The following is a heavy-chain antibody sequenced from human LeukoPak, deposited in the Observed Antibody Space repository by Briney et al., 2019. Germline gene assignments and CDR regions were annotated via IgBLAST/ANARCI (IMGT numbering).Heavy chain of an antibody. D-gene: IGHD6-13*01. CDR2: ISSSGDTT. CDR3: AKSSNRIAAAADDAFDF. J-gene: IGHJ3*01. Sequence: GGSLRLSCAAPRFIFSDYAMSWVRQAPGKGLEWVSGISSSGDTTFYADSVEGRFTISRDNSKKTLYLQMNSLRVEDTAKYYCAKSSNRIAAAADDAFDFWGQGTMITVSS. V-gene: IGHV3-23*01. CDR1: RFIFSDYA.